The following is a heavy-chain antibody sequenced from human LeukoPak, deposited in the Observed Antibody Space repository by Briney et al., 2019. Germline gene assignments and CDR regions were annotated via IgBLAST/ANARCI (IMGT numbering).Heavy chain of an antibody. D-gene: IGHD3-22*01. Sequence: SETLSLTCTVSGGSISDYYWSWIRQPPGKGLEWIGYVYYSGDTNYNPSLKSRVTMSVDTSKNQFSLKLSSVTAADTAVYYCVTYYFDSSGPKKNYWGQGTLVTVSS. CDR1: GGSISDYY. CDR3: VTYYFDSSGPKKNY. V-gene: IGHV4-59*12. J-gene: IGHJ4*02. CDR2: VYYSGDT.